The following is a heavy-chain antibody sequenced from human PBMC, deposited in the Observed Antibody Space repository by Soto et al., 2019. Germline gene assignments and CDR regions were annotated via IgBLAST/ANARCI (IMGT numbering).Heavy chain of an antibody. CDR3: ARSEEHMPWFDP. CDR1: GYTFTSYG. D-gene: IGHD2-21*01. Sequence: ASVKVSCKASGYTFTSYGISWVRQAPGQGLEWMGWISAYNGNTNYEQKLQGRVTMTTDTSTSTAYMELRSLRSDDTAVYYCARSEEHMPWFDPWGQGTLVTVSS. CDR2: ISAYNGNT. J-gene: IGHJ5*02. V-gene: IGHV1-18*01.